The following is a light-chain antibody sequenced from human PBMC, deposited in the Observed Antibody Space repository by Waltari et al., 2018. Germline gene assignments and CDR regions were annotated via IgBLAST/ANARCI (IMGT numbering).Light chain of an antibody. J-gene: IGLJ3*02. CDR3: CSYAGRNVWV. CDR1: SGNVGFYNL. V-gene: IGLV2-23*02. CDR2: EVL. Sequence: QSALTQPASVSGSPGQAVTIPGTATSGNVGFYNLVSWYQQHPDKAPKLMIYEVLERPSGISNRFSGSKSGDTASLTISGLRAEDEADYYCCSYAGRNVWVFGGGTKLTVL.